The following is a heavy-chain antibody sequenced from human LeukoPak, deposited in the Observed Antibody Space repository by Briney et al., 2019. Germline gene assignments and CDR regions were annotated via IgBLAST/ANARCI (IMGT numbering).Heavy chain of an antibody. CDR1: GGSISSSSYF. CDR3: ARMFYSYGIDY. J-gene: IGHJ4*02. Sequence: SETLSLTCTVSGGSISSSSYFWGWIRQPPGKGLEWIGSIYYSGSTYYNPSLKSRVTISVDTSKNQFSLKLSSVPAADTAVYYCARMFYSYGIDYWGQGTLVTVSS. V-gene: IGHV4-39*07. D-gene: IGHD5-18*01. CDR2: IYYSGST.